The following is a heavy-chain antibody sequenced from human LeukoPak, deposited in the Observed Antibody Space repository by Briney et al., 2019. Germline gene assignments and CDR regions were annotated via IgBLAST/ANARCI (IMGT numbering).Heavy chain of an antibody. J-gene: IGHJ3*02. Sequence: SETLSLTCTVSGGSVSDYYWSWIRQSPGKGLEWIGYIYYTETSYNPSLKSRVTISADTSKNQFSLKLYSVTAADTAVYYCARDAEGGAFDIWGQGTMVTVSS. D-gene: IGHD3-16*01. CDR1: GGSVSDYY. CDR2: IYYTET. CDR3: ARDAEGGAFDI. V-gene: IGHV4-59*02.